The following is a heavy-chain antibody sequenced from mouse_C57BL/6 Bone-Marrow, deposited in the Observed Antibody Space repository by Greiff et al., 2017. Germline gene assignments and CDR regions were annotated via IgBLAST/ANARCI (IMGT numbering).Heavy chain of an antibody. Sequence: DVHLVESGGGLVKPGGSLKLSCAASGFTFSDYGMHWVRQAPEKGLEWVAYISSGSSTIYYADTVKGRFTISRDNAKNTLFLQMISLRSEDPAVYYCAKGSSSNYYAMDYWGQGTSVTVSS. CDR1: GFTFSDYG. CDR2: ISSGSSTI. V-gene: IGHV5-17*01. J-gene: IGHJ4*01. CDR3: AKGSSSNYYAMDY. D-gene: IGHD1-1*01.